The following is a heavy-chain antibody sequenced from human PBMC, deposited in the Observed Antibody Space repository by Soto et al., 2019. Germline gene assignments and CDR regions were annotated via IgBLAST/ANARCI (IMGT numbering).Heavy chain of an antibody. CDR3: ARVLGGSYYYFDY. V-gene: IGHV3-21*01. CDR2: ISSSSSDI. J-gene: IGHJ4*02. CDR1: GFTFSSYS. D-gene: IGHD1-26*01. Sequence: PGGSLGLSCAASGFTFSSYSMNWVRQAPGKGLEWVSSISSSSSDIYYADSVKGRFTISRDNAKNSLYLQMNSLRAEDTAVYYCARVLGGSYYYFDYWGQGTLVTVSS.